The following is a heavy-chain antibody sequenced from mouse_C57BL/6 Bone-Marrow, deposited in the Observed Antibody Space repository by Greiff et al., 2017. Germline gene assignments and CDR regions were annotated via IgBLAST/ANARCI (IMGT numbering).Heavy chain of an antibody. CDR2: IYPGDGDT. V-gene: IGHV1-82*01. J-gene: IGHJ1*03. CDR1: GYAFSSSW. CDR3: ARYTTVVGYFDV. Sequence: QVQLQQSGPELVKPGASVKISCKASGYAFSSSWMNWVKQRPGKGLEWIGRIYPGDGDTNYNGKFKGKATLTADKSSSTAYMQLSRLTSEDSAVYFCARYTTVVGYFDVWGTGTTVTVSS. D-gene: IGHD1-1*01.